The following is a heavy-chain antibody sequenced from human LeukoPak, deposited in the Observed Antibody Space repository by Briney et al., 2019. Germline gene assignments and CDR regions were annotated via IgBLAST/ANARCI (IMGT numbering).Heavy chain of an antibody. CDR3: ATSRGYGFDL. Sequence: GESLKISFKGSGYSFTSYWISWVRQMPGKGLEWMGRIDPSDSYTNYSPSFQGLVTISADKSISTAYLQWSSLKASDTAMYFCATSRGYGFDLWGRGTLVTVSS. J-gene: IGHJ2*01. D-gene: IGHD5-12*01. CDR2: IDPSDSYT. V-gene: IGHV5-10-1*01. CDR1: GYSFTSYW.